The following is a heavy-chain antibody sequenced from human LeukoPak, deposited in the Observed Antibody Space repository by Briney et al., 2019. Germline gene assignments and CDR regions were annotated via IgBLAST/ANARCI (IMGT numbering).Heavy chain of an antibody. D-gene: IGHD3-16*02. V-gene: IGHV3-30*04. J-gene: IGHJ4*02. Sequence: GRSLRLSCAASGFTFSSYAMHWVRQAPGKGLEWVAVISYDGSNKYYADSVKGRFTISRDNSKNTLYLQMNSLRAEDTAVYYCAKGEKTRPFGGVIDYWGQGTLVTVSS. CDR2: ISYDGSNK. CDR1: GFTFSSYA. CDR3: AKGEKTRPFGGVIDY.